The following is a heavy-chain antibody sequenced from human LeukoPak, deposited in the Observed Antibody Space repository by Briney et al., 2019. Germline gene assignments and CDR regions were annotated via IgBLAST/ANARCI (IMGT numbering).Heavy chain of an antibody. CDR2: SRNKANSHTT. CDR1: GFTFSDHY. Sequence: GGSLRLSCAASGFTFSDHYIDWVRQAPGKGLEWVGRSRNKANSHTTEYAASVKGRFTISRDDSKNSLYLQMNSLKTEDTAVYYCARGEVGYCSSTTCYGFDYWGQGTLVTVSS. D-gene: IGHD2-2*01. J-gene: IGHJ4*02. V-gene: IGHV3-72*01. CDR3: ARGEVGYCSSTTCYGFDY.